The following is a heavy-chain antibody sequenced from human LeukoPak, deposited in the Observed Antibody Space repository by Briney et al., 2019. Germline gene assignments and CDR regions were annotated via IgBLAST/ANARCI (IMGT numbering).Heavy chain of an antibody. D-gene: IGHD2-15*01. V-gene: IGHV3-23*01. CDR3: AKLGPSYCSGGSCHDDY. CDR2: ISGSGGST. CDR1: GFTFSSYA. Sequence: GGSLRLSCAASGFTFSSYAMSWVRQAPGKGLEWVSAISGSGGSTYDADSVKGRFTISRDNSKNPLYLQMNSLRAEDTAVYYCAKLGPSYCSGGSCHDDYWGQGTLVTVSS. J-gene: IGHJ4*02.